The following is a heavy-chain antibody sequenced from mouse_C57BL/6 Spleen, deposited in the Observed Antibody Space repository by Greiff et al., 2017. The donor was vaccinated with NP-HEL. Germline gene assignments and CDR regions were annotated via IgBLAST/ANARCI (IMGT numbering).Heavy chain of an antibody. J-gene: IGHJ1*03. Sequence: EVKLVESGPGLVKPSQSLFLTCSVTGYSITSGYYWNWIRQFPGNKLEWMGYISYDGSNNYNPSLKNRISITRDTSKNQFFLKLNSVTTEDTATYYCARDYLGRGYFDVWGTGTTVTVSS. V-gene: IGHV3-6*01. CDR3: ARDYLGRGYFDV. D-gene: IGHD4-1*01. CDR1: GYSITSGYY. CDR2: ISYDGSN.